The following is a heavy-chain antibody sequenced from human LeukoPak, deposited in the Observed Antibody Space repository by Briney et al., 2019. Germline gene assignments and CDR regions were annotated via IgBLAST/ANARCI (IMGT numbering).Heavy chain of an antibody. J-gene: IGHJ6*03. CDR2: ISGSSSTI. V-gene: IGHV3-48*04. CDR3: ARESLGYCSGSTCYYFYMDF. Sequence: PGGSLRLSCSASGFTFSSYSMNWVRQAPGKGLEWLSYISGSSSTIYDADSVKGRFTISRDNAKNSLYLQMNSLRAEGTAVYYCARESLGYCSGSTCYYFYMDFWGKGTTVTVSS. CDR1: GFTFSSYS. D-gene: IGHD2-15*01.